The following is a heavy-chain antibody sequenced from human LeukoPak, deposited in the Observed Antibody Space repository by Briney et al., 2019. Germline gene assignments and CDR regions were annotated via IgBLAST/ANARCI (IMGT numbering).Heavy chain of an antibody. J-gene: IGHJ4*02. CDR2: INSNSSRT. Sequence: GSVCLSCKPSGDTLTSADISWGREAARQGREWRGWINSNSSRTGYAQKFQGRVMMSANTSIRTAYMELSSLRFDDTAVYYCAGGRSGLAAAGKYDDWGQGTLITVSS. V-gene: IGHV1-8*01. CDR3: AGGRSGLAAAGKYDD. D-gene: IGHD6-13*01. CDR1: GDTLTSAD.